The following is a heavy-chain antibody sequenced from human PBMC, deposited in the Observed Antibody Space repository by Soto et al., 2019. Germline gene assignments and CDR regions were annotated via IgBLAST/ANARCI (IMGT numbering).Heavy chain of an antibody. CDR3: ARTGGGMAARPLEY. V-gene: IGHV1-18*01. CDR2: ISVYNGNK. D-gene: IGHD6-6*01. CDR1: GYMFTTYG. J-gene: IGHJ4*02. Sequence: ASVKVSCKTSGYMFTTYGISWVRQVPGQGLEWMAWISVYNGNKKYAEKFQGRVTMTADTSTRTVSTELRGLTADDTATYFCARTGGGMAARPLEYWGQGTLVTVSS.